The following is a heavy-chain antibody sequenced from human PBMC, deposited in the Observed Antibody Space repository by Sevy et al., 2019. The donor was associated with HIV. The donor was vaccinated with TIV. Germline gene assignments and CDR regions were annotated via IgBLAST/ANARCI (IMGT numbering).Heavy chain of an antibody. J-gene: IGHJ4*02. CDR3: AKNPVWDDGSSPTDY. D-gene: IGHD1-1*01. CDR2: ISSRSSYI. CDR1: GFTFSSNT. Sequence: GGSLRLSCAASGFTFSSNTMNWVRQAPGKGLEWVSSISSRSSYIYYTDSVKGRFITSRDDAKNSLYLDMHSLRVEDTAVYYCAKNPVWDDGSSPTDYWGQGTLVTVSS. V-gene: IGHV3-21*01.